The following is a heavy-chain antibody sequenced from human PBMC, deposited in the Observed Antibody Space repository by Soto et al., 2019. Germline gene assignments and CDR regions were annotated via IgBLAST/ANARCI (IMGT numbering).Heavy chain of an antibody. CDR3: ARLPYSSSWYRWFDP. CDR1: GGSISSSSYY. Sequence: QLQLQESGPGLVKPSETLSLTCTVSGGSISSSSYYWGWIRQPPGKGLEWIGSIYYSGSTYYNPSLKSRVTMSLDASRNQFSLKLSSVPAADTAVYYCARLPYSSSWYRWFDPWGQGTLVTVSS. J-gene: IGHJ5*02. V-gene: IGHV4-39*01. CDR2: IYYSGST. D-gene: IGHD6-13*01.